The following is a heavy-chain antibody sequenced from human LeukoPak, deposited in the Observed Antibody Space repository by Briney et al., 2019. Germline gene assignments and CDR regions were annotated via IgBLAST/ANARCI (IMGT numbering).Heavy chain of an antibody. J-gene: IGHJ6*02. CDR3: ASVDRAIVHYYGMDV. CDR2: IKQDGSET. V-gene: IGHV3-7*01. D-gene: IGHD5-18*01. CDR1: VFTFSSYW. Sequence: PGGSLRLSCAASVFTFSSYWMSWVRQAPGKGLEWVANIKQDGSETYHVDSVKGRFTISRDNARNSLYLQMNSLRAEDTAVYYGASVDRAIVHYYGMDVGGQGTTVTVTS.